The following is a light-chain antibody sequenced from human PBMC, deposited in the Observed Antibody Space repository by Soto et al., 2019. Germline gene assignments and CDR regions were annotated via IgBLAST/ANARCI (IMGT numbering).Light chain of an antibody. V-gene: IGLV2-14*03. CDR2: DVN. CDR1: SSDIGSFTF. J-gene: IGLJ1*01. CDR3: SSYTSSSTHV. Sequence: QSALTQPASVSESPGQSITISCTGTSSDIGSFTFVSWYQQHPGKLPKLMIFDVNRRPSGVSDRFSGSKSGNTASLTISGLQAEDEGDYYCSSYTSSSTHVFGSGTKVTVL.